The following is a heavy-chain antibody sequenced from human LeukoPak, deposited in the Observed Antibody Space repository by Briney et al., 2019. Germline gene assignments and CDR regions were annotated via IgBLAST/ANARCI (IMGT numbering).Heavy chain of an antibody. Sequence: ASVKVSCKASGYTFTSYVISWVRQAPGQGLEWMGWISAYNGNTNYAQKLQGRVTMTTDTSTSTAYMELRSLRSDDTAVYYCARDYSSSWQTRYYYYGMDVWGKGTTVTVSS. J-gene: IGHJ6*04. V-gene: IGHV1-18*04. D-gene: IGHD6-13*01. CDR3: ARDYSSSWQTRYYYYGMDV. CDR1: GYTFTSYV. CDR2: ISAYNGNT.